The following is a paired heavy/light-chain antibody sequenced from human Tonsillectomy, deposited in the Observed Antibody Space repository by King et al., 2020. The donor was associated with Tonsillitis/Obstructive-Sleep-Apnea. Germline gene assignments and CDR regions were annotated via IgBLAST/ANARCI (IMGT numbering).Light chain of an antibody. Sequence: IQLTQSPSSLSASVGDRVTITCRASQGIRTFLAWYQQNPGKAPKLLIYAASTLQGGVPSRFSGSGSGTDFTLTISSLQPEDFGTYYCQQVYSYPRQFGGGTKVEIK. V-gene: IGKV1-9*01. CDR1: QGIRTF. CDR2: AAS. J-gene: IGKJ4*02. CDR3: QQVYSYPRQ.
Heavy chain of an antibody. Sequence: GSSQISYYWSWIRQPPGKGLEWIGYIDYRGYTDYNPSLKSRVTISLDMSKNQFSLKLTSATPADTALYYCASQGRSHTLEHWGQGILVTVSS. J-gene: IGHJ4*02. CDR1: GSSQISYY. CDR2: IDYRGYT. D-gene: IGHD1-26*01. CDR3: ASQGRSHTLEH. V-gene: IGHV4-59*01.